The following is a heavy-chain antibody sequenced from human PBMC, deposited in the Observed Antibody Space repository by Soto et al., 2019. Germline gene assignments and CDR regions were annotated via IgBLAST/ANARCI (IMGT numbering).Heavy chain of an antibody. V-gene: IGHV3-66*01. CDR1: GFTVSDNN. J-gene: IGHJ4*02. Sequence: EVQLVESGGGLVQPGGSLRLSCAASGFTVSDNNMNWVRQAPGKGLEWVAVIYRGTTYYEDSVKVRFTISRDNDKNTLYLPMSRLRPEDTAVYYCARDVDRRDYDSTGYRGNYWGQGTLVAVSS. CDR2: IYRGTT. CDR3: ARDVDRRDYDSTGYRGNY. D-gene: IGHD3-22*01.